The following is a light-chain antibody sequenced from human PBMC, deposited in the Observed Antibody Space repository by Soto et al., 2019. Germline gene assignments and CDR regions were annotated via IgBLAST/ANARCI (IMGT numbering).Light chain of an antibody. CDR1: QGLLYGDGHTY. V-gene: IGKV2-30*01. Sequence: DVVMTQSPLSLPVSLGQPAFISCKSSQGLLYGDGHTYLNWFQLRPGQSPRRLIYKVSDRDSGVPDRFSGSGSGTDFTLKISRVEADDVGLYYCMQATHWPPTFGQGTKVDIK. CDR2: KVS. CDR3: MQATHWPPT. J-gene: IGKJ1*01.